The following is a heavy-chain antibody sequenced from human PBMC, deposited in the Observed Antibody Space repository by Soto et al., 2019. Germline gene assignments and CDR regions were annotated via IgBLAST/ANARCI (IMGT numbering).Heavy chain of an antibody. CDR3: ARLGEYYQSLDP. CDR1: GGSISSGAFY. J-gene: IGHJ5*02. D-gene: IGHD2-2*01. CDR2: IYYSGFT. Sequence: SETLSLTCTVSGGSISSGAFYWSWIRHHPGKGLEWIGYIYYSGFTYYNPSLKSRVTISADTSKNQFSLNLNSVTAADTAVYYCARLGEYYQSLDPWGPGTLVTVSS. V-gene: IGHV4-31*03.